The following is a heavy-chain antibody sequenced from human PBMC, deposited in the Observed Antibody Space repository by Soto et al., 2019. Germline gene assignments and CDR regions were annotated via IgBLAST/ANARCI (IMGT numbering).Heavy chain of an antibody. D-gene: IGHD6-19*01. CDR2: ISGNGGST. CDR1: GFTFSSYA. Sequence: EVQLLESGGGLVQPGGSLRLSCAASGFTFSSYAMSWVRQAPGKGLEWVSAISGNGGSTYYADSVKGRFTIARDNSKNSLYLQMNSLRAEDTAVYYCASSSGWFYYIDVWGKGTTVTVSS. J-gene: IGHJ6*03. CDR3: ASSSGWFYYIDV. V-gene: IGHV3-23*01.